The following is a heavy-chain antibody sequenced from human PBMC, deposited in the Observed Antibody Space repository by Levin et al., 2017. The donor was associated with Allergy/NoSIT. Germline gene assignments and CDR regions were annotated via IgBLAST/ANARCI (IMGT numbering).Heavy chain of an antibody. D-gene: IGHD6-6*01. J-gene: IGHJ4*02. CDR1: GGSIRKTDW. CDR3: AREAAIARFDF. V-gene: IGHV4-4*02. CDR2: IHESGST. Sequence: SQTLSLTCGVSGGSIRKTDWLTWVRQTPGKGLEWIGKIHESGSTIWNPSLRSRVTMSVDKSKTQFSLNITSVTAADTAVYYCAREAAIARFDFWGQGILPTVSS.